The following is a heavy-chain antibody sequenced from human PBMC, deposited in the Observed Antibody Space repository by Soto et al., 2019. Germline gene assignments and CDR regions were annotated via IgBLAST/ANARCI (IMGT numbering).Heavy chain of an antibody. D-gene: IGHD3-22*01. CDR3: ARDYYDSSGPTADAFDI. Sequence: QVQLVESGGGVVQPGRSLRLSCAASGFTFSSYGMHWVRQAPGKGLEWVAVIWYDGSNKYYADSVKGRFTISRDNSKNTLYLQMNSLRAEDTAVYYCARDYYDSSGPTADAFDIWGQGTMVTVSS. CDR1: GFTFSSYG. J-gene: IGHJ3*02. V-gene: IGHV3-33*01. CDR2: IWYDGSNK.